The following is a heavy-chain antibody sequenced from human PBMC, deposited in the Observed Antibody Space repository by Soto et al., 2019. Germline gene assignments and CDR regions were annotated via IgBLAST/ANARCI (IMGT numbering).Heavy chain of an antibody. CDR1: GYTFISYD. CDR2: ISGHNANT. J-gene: IGHJ4*02. D-gene: IGHD3-16*02. V-gene: IGHV1-18*01. CDR3: ARGASRSNHLLFDY. Sequence: GASVKVSCKASGYTFISYDISWVRRAPGQGLEWMGWISGHNANTNYAQNVQGRVTMTTDTSTSTAYMELRSLRSDDTAVYYCARGASRSNHLLFDYWGQGTLVTVSS.